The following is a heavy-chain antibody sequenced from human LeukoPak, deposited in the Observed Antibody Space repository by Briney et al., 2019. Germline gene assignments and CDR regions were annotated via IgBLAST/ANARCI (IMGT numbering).Heavy chain of an antibody. V-gene: IGHV4-39*07. CDR2: IYYSGST. J-gene: IGHJ6*03. CDR1: GGSISSSSYY. Sequence: SETLSLTCTVSGGSISSSSYYWGWIRQPPGKGLEWIGSIYYSGSTHYNPSLKSRVTISVDTSKNQFSLKLSSVTAADTAVYYCARDYSSYYYYYMDVWGRGTTVTISS. CDR3: ARDYSSYYYYYMDV. D-gene: IGHD4-11*01.